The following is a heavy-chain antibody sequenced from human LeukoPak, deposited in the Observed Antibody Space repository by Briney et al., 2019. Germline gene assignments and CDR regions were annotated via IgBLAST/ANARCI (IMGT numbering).Heavy chain of an antibody. CDR1: GGSFSGYY. J-gene: IGHJ6*03. CDR3: ARGPPVGDFWSGYYYYYYYMDV. V-gene: IGHV4-34*01. CDR2: INHSGST. Sequence: SETLSLTCAVYGGSFSGYYWSWIRQPPGKGLEWIGEINHSGSTNYNPSLKSRVTISVDTSKNQFSLKLSSVTAADTAVYYCARGPPVGDFWSGYYYYYYYMDVWGKGTTVTVPS. D-gene: IGHD3-3*01.